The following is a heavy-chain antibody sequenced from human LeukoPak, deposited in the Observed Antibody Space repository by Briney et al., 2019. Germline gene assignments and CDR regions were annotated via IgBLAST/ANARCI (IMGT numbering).Heavy chain of an antibody. CDR1: GFTFSSFI. CDR2: VKPDGSEK. Sequence: TGGSLRLSCVASGFTFSSFIMNWVRQAPGKGLEWVAHVKPDGSEKSYVDSVKGRFTISRDNAQNSLYLQMNSLRAEDTAVYYCARDRGYYVFDYWGQGTLVTVSS. V-gene: IGHV3-7*01. D-gene: IGHD3-22*01. J-gene: IGHJ4*02. CDR3: ARDRGYYVFDY.